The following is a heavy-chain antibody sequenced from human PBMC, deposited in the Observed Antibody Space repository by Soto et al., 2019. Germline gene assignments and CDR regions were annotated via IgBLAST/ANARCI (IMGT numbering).Heavy chain of an antibody. D-gene: IGHD3-22*01. CDR2: IIPIFGTA. CDR1: GGTFSSYA. Sequence: QVQLVQSGAEVKKPGSSVKVSCKASGGTFSSYAISWVRQAPGQGLEWMGGIIPIFGTANYAQKFQGRVTITADESTSTAYMELSSLRSEDTDVYYCASNSREYYYDSSGYSGFDYWGQGTLVTVSS. V-gene: IGHV1-69*01. CDR3: ASNSREYYYDSSGYSGFDY. J-gene: IGHJ4*02.